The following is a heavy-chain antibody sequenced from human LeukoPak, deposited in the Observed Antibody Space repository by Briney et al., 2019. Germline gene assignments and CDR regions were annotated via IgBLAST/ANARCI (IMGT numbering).Heavy chain of an antibody. V-gene: IGHV1-69*05. CDR2: IIPIFGTA. Sequence: AASVKVSCKASGGTFSSYAISWVRQAPGQGLEWMGGIIPIFGTANYAQKFQGRVTITTDESTSTAYMELSSLRSEDTAVYYCARGSGSYYSETLYYYYYMDVWGKGTTVTVSS. D-gene: IGHD3-10*01. CDR1: GGTFSSYA. CDR3: ARGSGSYYSETLYYYYYMDV. J-gene: IGHJ6*03.